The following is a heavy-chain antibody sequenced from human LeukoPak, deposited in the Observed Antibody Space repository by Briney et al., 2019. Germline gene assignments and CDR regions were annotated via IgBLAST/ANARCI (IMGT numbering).Heavy chain of an antibody. D-gene: IGHD2-21*02. CDR1: GFSFSDYW. Sequence: GGSLRLSCAASGFSFSDYWMSWVRQAPGRGLEWVGNINQDGSQNSSVDSVKGRFTISRDNAKNSLYLQMNSLGAEDTALYYCAREVTASSFNILGQGTMVTVSS. V-gene: IGHV3-7*01. J-gene: IGHJ3*02. CDR3: AREVTASSFNI. CDR2: INQDGSQN.